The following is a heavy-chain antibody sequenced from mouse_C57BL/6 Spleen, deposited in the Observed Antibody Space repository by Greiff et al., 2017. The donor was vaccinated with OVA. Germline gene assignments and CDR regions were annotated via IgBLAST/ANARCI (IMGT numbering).Heavy chain of an antibody. CDR2: INPYNGGT. CDR1: GYTFTDYY. Sequence: VQLQQSGPVLVKPGASVKMSCKASGYTFTDYYMNWVKQSHGKSLEWIGVINPYNGGTSYNQQFKGKATLTVDKSSSTAYMELNSLTSEDSAVYYCARNYGYDAGYAMDYWGQGTSVTVSS. V-gene: IGHV1-19*01. CDR3: ARNYGYDAGYAMDY. J-gene: IGHJ4*01. D-gene: IGHD2-2*01.